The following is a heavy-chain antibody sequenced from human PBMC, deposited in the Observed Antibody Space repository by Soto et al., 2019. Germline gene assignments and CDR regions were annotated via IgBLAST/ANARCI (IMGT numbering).Heavy chain of an antibody. J-gene: IGHJ3*01. D-gene: IGHD5-12*01. Sequence: QVQLVQSGAELKKPGASVKVSCKASGYTFTSYALHWERQAPGQRLEWMGWINAGNGHTKYSREFRDRLTITMDTSASPAYMELRSLKSADTAVFYCARDFAGGLNDPFDFWGQGTMVTVSS. CDR2: INAGNGHT. V-gene: IGHV1-3*01. CDR3: ARDFAGGLNDPFDF. CDR1: GYTFTSYA.